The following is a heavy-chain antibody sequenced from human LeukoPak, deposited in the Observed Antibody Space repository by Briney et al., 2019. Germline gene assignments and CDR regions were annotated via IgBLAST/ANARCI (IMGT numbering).Heavy chain of an antibody. D-gene: IGHD1-14*01. CDR1: GFSFSSSG. CDR2: MGSTGTDR. CDR3: ATETIGRHYDY. Sequence: GGSLRLSCAASGFSFSSSGINWVRQAPGKGLEWVSSMGSTGTDRYYADSVKGRFTISRDNAKNSLYLQMNSLRAEDTAVYYCATETIGRHYDYWGQGTLLTVSS. J-gene: IGHJ4*02. V-gene: IGHV3-21*01.